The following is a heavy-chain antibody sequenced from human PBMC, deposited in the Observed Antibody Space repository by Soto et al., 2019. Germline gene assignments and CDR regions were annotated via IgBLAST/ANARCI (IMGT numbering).Heavy chain of an antibody. J-gene: IGHJ6*02. V-gene: IGHV4-4*02. CDR2: IYHSGST. CDR1: GGSIISSNW. Sequence: SETLSLTCTVSGGSIISSNWWSWVRQPPGKGLEWIGEIYHSGSTNYNPSLKSRVTISVDKSKNQFSLKLSSVTAADTAVYYCARVSGSYYYGMDVWGQGTTVTVSS. CDR3: ARVSGSYYYGMDV. D-gene: IGHD1-26*01.